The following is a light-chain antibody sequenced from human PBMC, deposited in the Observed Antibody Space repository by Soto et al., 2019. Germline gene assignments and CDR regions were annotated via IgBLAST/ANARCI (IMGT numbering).Light chain of an antibody. CDR2: GAS. CDR3: QHYGSSP. CDR1: QSVSSSY. V-gene: IGKV3-20*01. Sequence: EILLTQSPGTLSLSPGERATLSCRASQSVSSSYLAWYQQKPGQAPRLLIYGASSRATGIPDRFSGSGSGTDFTLTISRLEPEDFAVYYCQHYGSSPFGGGTKVEI. J-gene: IGKJ4*01.